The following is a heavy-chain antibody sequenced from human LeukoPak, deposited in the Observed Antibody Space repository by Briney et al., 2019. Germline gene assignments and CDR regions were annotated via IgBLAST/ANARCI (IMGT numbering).Heavy chain of an antibody. J-gene: IGHJ5*02. V-gene: IGHV4-59*01. D-gene: IGHD4-17*01. CDR3: ARVVRGAVTSNWFDP. CDR1: GGSMNDNY. CDR2: ISNSGTT. Sequence: SETLSLTCSVSGGSMNDNYLTWIRQAPGKGLEWIGYISNSGTTDYNPSLKSRVTMSVDTSKSEFSLKLTSVTAADTAMYYCARVVRGAVTSNWFDPWGQGTLVTVSS.